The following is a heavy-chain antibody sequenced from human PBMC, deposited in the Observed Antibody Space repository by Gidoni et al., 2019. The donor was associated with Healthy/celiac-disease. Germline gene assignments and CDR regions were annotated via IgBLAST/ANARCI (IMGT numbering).Heavy chain of an antibody. D-gene: IGHD3-10*01. V-gene: IGHV4-59*01. CDR2: IYYSVST. Sequence: LERLGYIYYSVSTNYNPSLKSRVTISVDTSKNQFSLKLSSVTAADTAVYYCARDRNQDYYGSGSYYGMDVWGQGTTVTVSS. J-gene: IGHJ6*02. CDR3: ARDRNQDYYGSGSYYGMDV.